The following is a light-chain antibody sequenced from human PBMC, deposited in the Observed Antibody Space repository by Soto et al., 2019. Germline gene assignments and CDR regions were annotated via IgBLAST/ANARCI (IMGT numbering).Light chain of an antibody. J-gene: IGKJ1*01. CDR2: AAS. CDR3: QQLSSYPRT. V-gene: IGKV1-9*01. Sequence: MELTQSPSSRSAYVGDRLTITCRATQGISSYLAWYPPTPGQPPKLLIYAASTLPSGVPSRFIGSGSRADFTLPISRLQPDDVSTDYCQQLSSYPRTFGQGTQVDI. CDR1: QGISSY.